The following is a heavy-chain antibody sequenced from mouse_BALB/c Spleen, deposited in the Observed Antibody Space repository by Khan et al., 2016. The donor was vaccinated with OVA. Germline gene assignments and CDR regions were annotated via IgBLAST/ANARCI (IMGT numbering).Heavy chain of an antibody. D-gene: IGHD1-2*01. CDR1: GISITTGNYR. J-gene: IGHJ1*01. Sequence: EVQLQESGPGLVKPSQTVSLTCTVTGISITTGNYRWSWIRQFPGNKLEWIGNIYYTGTITYNPSLTSRTTITRDTSKNQFFLEMNSLTAEDTTTYYCARDKGYAYVWYFDVWGAGTTVTVSS. CDR2: IYYTGTI. CDR3: ARDKGYAYVWYFDV. V-gene: IGHV3-5*02.